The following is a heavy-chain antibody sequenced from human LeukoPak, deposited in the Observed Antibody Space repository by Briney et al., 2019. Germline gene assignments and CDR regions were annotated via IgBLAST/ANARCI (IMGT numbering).Heavy chain of an antibody. CDR3: ATPPFWYSSGVDY. D-gene: IGHD6-19*01. CDR1: GFTFSDYY. Sequence: GGSLRLSCAASGFTFSDYYMSWIRQAPGKGLEWVSYISSSSSYTNYADSVKGRFTISRDNAKNSLYLQMDSLRAEDTAVYYCATPPFWYSSGVDYWGQGTLVTVSS. V-gene: IGHV3-11*03. CDR2: ISSSSSYT. J-gene: IGHJ4*02.